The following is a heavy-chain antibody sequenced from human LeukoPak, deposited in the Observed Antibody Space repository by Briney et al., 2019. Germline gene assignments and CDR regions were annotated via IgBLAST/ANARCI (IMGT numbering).Heavy chain of an antibody. CDR3: AGGRFLEWLLYPFFDY. D-gene: IGHD3-3*01. J-gene: IGHJ4*02. CDR1: GGSISSSSYY. Sequence: SETLSLTCTVSGGSISSSSYYWGWIRQPPGKGLEWIGSIYYSGSTNYNPSLKSRVTISVDTSKNQFSLKLSSVTAADTAVYYCAGGRFLEWLLYPFFDYWGQGTLVTVSS. CDR2: IYYSGST. V-gene: IGHV4-39*07.